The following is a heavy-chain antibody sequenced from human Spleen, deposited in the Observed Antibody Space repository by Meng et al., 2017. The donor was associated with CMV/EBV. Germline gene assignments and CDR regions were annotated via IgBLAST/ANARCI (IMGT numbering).Heavy chain of an antibody. V-gene: IGHV4-4*02. J-gene: IGHJ5*02. CDR1: GGSISSSNW. CDR2: IYHSGST. D-gene: IGHD6-13*01. CDR3: AGRGIAAHYNNWFDP. Sequence: SGGSISSSNWWSWVRQPPGKGLEWIGEIYHSGSTNYNPSLKSRVTISVDKSKNQFSLKLSSLRSEDTAVYYCAGRGIAAHYNNWFDPWGQGTLVTVSS.